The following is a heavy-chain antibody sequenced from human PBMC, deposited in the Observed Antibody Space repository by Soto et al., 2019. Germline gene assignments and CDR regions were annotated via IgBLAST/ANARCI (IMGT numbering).Heavy chain of an antibody. CDR1: GFTFSSYG. V-gene: IGHV3-30*18. Sequence: PGGSLRLSCAASGFTFSSYGMHWFRQAPGKGLEWVAVISYDGSNKYYADSVKGRFTISRDNSKNTLYLQMNSLRAEDTAVYYCAKDLTQNYYYYYGMDVWGQGTTVTVSS. J-gene: IGHJ6*02. CDR3: AKDLTQNYYYYYGMDV. CDR2: ISYDGSNK.